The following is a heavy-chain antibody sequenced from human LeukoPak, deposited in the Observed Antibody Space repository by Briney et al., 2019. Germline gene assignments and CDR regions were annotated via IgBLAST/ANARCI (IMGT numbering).Heavy chain of an antibody. Sequence: GASVKVSCKASGYTFTGYYMHWVRQAPGQGLEWMGWINPNSGGANYAQKFPGRVTVTRATAISPGYMEMSRLRSGETRRYLCASTFMVRGVIKQGNNWFEPWGQGTLVSVSS. J-gene: IGHJ5*02. CDR3: ASTFMVRGVIKQGNNWFEP. CDR2: INPNSGGA. D-gene: IGHD3-10*01. CDR1: GYTFTGYY. V-gene: IGHV1-2*02.